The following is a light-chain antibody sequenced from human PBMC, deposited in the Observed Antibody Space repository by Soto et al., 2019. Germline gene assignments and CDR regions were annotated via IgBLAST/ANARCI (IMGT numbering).Light chain of an antibody. V-gene: IGLV1-44*01. Sequence: QSVLTQTPSASGTPGQRVTISCSGTTSNLGSNTVHWYQQLPGTAPRRLIHSNNQRPSGVPDRFSGSKSGTSASLAISGLQSDDAADHYCETSDDSLNAYVFATGTTV. CDR1: TSNLGSNT. CDR2: SNN. CDR3: ETSDDSLNAYV. J-gene: IGLJ1*01.